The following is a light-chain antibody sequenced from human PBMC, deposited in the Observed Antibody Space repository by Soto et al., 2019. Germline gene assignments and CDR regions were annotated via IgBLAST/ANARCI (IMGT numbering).Light chain of an antibody. CDR2: DVT. Sequence: QSVLTQPASVSGSPGQSITISCTGTSSDIGTYNYVSWYQQHPGKATKLIIYDVTNRPAGITSSITASKSGNTASLTISVLQSEDEADYYCCSYKSSSTLYVFGTGTKVTDL. CDR3: CSYKSSSTLYV. J-gene: IGLJ1*01. V-gene: IGLV2-14*03. CDR1: SSDIGTYNY.